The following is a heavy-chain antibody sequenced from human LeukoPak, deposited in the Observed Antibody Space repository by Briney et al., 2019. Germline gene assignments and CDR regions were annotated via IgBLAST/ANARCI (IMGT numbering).Heavy chain of an antibody. CDR1: GFPFVTYW. J-gene: IGHJ4*02. CDR3: ARGTEEPAGIDY. Sequence: GGSLRLSCAASGFPFVTYWMHWVRQAPGKGLVWVSHLNTDGSSPTYGDSAKGRFTVSRDNAKNTLFLQLNSLRVEDTAVYYCARGTEEPAGIDYWGQGTLVTVSS. CDR2: LNTDGSSP. V-gene: IGHV3-74*01. D-gene: IGHD2-2*01.